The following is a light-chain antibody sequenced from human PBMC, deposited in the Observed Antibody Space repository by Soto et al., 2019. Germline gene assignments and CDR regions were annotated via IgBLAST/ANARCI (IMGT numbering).Light chain of an antibody. CDR2: AAS. Sequence: DIQMTQSPSSLSASVGDRVTITCRASQSISSYLNWYQQKPGKPPKLLIYAASSLQSGVPSRFSGSGSGTDFTLIISSLQPEDFATYYCQQSYSAITFGQGTRLEIK. CDR3: QQSYSAIT. J-gene: IGKJ5*01. CDR1: QSISSY. V-gene: IGKV1-39*01.